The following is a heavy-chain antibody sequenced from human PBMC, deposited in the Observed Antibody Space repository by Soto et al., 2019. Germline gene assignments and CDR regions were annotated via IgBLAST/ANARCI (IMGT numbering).Heavy chain of an antibody. CDR3: ARRGEHYSSSWGDYFDY. CDR1: GYSISSGYY. Sequence: SETLSLTCAVSGYSISSGYYWGWIRQPPGKGLEWIGGIYHSGSTYYNPSLKSRVTISVDTSKNQFSLKLSSVTAADTAVYYCARRGEHYSSSWGDYFDYWGQGTLVTVSS. CDR2: IYHSGST. J-gene: IGHJ4*02. V-gene: IGHV4-38-2*01. D-gene: IGHD6-13*01.